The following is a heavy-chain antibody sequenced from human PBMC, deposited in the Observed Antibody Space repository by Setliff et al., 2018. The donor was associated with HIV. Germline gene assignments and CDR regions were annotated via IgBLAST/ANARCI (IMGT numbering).Heavy chain of an antibody. CDR1: GGSINTYY. CDR2: VDYFGST. Sequence: SETLSLTCTVSGGSINTYYWTWIRQPPAKGLEWIGNVDYFGSTDYSPSLKSRVTVSVDTSKNQFSLNLRSVTAADTAVYYCARGPGSSWFDSWGQGTLVTVSS. CDR3: ARGPGSSWFDS. D-gene: IGHD6-13*01. V-gene: IGHV4-59*01. J-gene: IGHJ5*01.